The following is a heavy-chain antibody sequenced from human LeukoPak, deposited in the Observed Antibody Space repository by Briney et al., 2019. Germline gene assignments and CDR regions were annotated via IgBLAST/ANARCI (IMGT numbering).Heavy chain of an antibody. J-gene: IGHJ3*02. CDR3: ARLPDFWSGYWSYPI. V-gene: IGHV4-39*01. D-gene: IGHD3-3*01. Sequence: PSETLSLTCTVSGGSISSSSYYWGWIRQPPGKGREWIGSIYYSGSTYYNPSLKSRVTISVDTSKNQFSLKLSSVTAADTAVYYCARLPDFWSGYWSYPIWGQGTMVTVSS. CDR1: GGSISSSSYY. CDR2: IYYSGST.